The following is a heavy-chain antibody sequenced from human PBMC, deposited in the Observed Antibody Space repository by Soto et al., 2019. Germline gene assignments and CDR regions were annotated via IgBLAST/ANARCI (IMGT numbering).Heavy chain of an antibody. CDR2: ISSSGSTI. CDR1: GFTFSSYE. D-gene: IGHD6-19*01. J-gene: IGHJ6*02. Sequence: GGSVRLSCAASGFTFSSYEMNWVRQAPGKGLEWVSYISSSGSTIYYADSVKGRFTISRDNAKNSLYLQMNSLRAEDTAVYYCARDPSGWDYYYYYGMDVWGQGTTVTVSS. V-gene: IGHV3-48*03. CDR3: ARDPSGWDYYYYYGMDV.